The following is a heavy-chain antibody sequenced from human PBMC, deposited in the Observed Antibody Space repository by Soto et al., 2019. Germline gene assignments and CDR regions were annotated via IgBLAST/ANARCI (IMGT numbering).Heavy chain of an antibody. CDR3: ARDLDGSGSYYTNY. J-gene: IGHJ4*02. Sequence: ASVKVSCKASGYTFSSSCISWVRQAPGQGLEWMGWISPHKGDTYYAQRLQGRVTMTTDTSTSTAYMELRSLRSDDTAVYFCARDLDGSGSYYTNYWGQGTLVTVSS. D-gene: IGHD3-10*01. CDR1: GYTFSSSC. V-gene: IGHV1-18*01. CDR2: ISPHKGDT.